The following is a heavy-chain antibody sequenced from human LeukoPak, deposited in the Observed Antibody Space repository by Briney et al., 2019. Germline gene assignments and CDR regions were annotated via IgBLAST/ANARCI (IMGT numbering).Heavy chain of an antibody. Sequence: ASVKVSCKASGYTFTSYDINWVRQAPGQGLEWMGIINPSGGSTSYAQKFQGRVTMTRDMSTSTVYMELSSLRSEDTAVYYCARDTEMATIRVAFDIWGQGTMVTVSS. CDR3: ARDTEMATIRVAFDI. J-gene: IGHJ3*02. D-gene: IGHD5-24*01. CDR1: GYTFTSYD. CDR2: INPSGGST. V-gene: IGHV1-46*01.